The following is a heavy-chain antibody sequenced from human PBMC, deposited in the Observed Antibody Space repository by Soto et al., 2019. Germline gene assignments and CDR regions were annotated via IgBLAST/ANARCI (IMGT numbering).Heavy chain of an antibody. Sequence: GGSLRLSCAASGFTFSSYAMSWVRQAPGKGLEWVSAISGSGGSTYYADSVKGRFTISRDNSKNTLYLQMNSLRAEDTAVYYCAKDPSGDIVLMVLLDYWGQGTLVTVSS. J-gene: IGHJ4*02. CDR1: GFTFSSYA. V-gene: IGHV3-23*01. CDR2: ISGSGGST. CDR3: AKDPSGDIVLMVLLDY. D-gene: IGHD2-8*01.